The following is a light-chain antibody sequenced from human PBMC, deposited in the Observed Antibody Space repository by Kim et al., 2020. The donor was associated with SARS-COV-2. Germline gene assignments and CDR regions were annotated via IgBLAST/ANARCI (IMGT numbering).Light chain of an antibody. CDR3: CSYAGSPPHA. V-gene: IGLV2-23*02. Sequence: QSALTQPASVSGSPGQSITISCTGTSSDVGSYNLVSWYQQHPGKAPKLMIYEVSKRPSGVSNRFSGSKSGNTASLTISGLQAEDEADYYCCSYAGSPPHAFGTGTKVTVL. J-gene: IGLJ1*01. CDR1: SSDVGSYNL. CDR2: EVS.